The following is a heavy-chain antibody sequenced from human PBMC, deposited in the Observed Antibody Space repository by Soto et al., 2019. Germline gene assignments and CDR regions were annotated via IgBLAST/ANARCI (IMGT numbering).Heavy chain of an antibody. J-gene: IGHJ6*02. D-gene: IGHD3-10*01. CDR1: GGSIISSSYY. CDR3: ARLTLLWFGESYGMDV. V-gene: IGHV4-39*01. CDR2: IYYSGST. Sequence: SETLSLTCTVSGGSIISSSYYWVWVRQPPGKGLEWIGSIYYSGSTYYNSSLKSRVTISVDTSKNQFSLKLSSVTAADTAVYYCARLTLLWFGESYGMDVWGQGTTVTVSS.